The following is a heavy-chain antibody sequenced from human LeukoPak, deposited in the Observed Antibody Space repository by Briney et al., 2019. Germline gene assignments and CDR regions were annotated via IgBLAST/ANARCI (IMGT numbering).Heavy chain of an antibody. CDR1: GFTFDDYA. Sequence: PGGSLRLSCAASGFTFDDYAMHWVRQAPGKGLEWVSLISWDGGSTYYADSVKGRFTISRDNSKNSLYLQMNSLRAEDTALYYCAKDMAHGYSYGAYDYWGQGTLVTVSS. D-gene: IGHD5-18*01. J-gene: IGHJ4*02. V-gene: IGHV3-43D*03. CDR2: ISWDGGST. CDR3: AKDMAHGYSYGAYDY.